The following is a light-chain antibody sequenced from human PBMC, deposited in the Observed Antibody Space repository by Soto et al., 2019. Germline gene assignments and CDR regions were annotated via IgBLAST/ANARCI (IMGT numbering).Light chain of an antibody. V-gene: IGLV1-40*01. J-gene: IGLJ2*01. CDR3: QSYDSSLSGVV. CDR2: GNI. CDR1: SSNIGAGYD. Sequence: QSVLTQPPSESGAPGQRVTISCTGSSSNIGAGYDVHWYLQLPGTAPKLLIYGNINRPSGVPDRFSGSKSGTSASLAITGLQAEDEADYYCQSYDSSLSGVVFGGGTKLTVL.